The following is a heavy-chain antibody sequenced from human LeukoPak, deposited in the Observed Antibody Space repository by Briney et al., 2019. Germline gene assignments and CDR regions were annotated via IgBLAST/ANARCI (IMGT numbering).Heavy chain of an antibody. Sequence: GGSLRLSCAASGFTSSSYWMSWVRQAPGKGLEWVANIKQDGSEKYYVDSVKGRFTISRDNAKNSLYLQMNSLRAEDTAVYYCARGTYHSSGWHFDYWGQGTLVTVSS. CDR1: GFTSSSYW. D-gene: IGHD6-25*01. CDR3: ARGTYHSSGWHFDY. V-gene: IGHV3-7*01. CDR2: IKQDGSEK. J-gene: IGHJ4*02.